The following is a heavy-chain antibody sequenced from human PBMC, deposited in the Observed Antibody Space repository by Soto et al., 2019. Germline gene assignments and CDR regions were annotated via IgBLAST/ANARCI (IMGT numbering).Heavy chain of an antibody. J-gene: IGHJ5*02. V-gene: IGHV1-18*01. CDR3: ARDLYDFWSGTHNWFDP. CDR1: GYTFTSYG. CDR2: ISAYNGNT. D-gene: IGHD3-3*01. Sequence: QVQLVQSGAEVKKPVASVNVSCKACGYTFTSYGIRWVRQAPGQGLERMGWISAYNGNTNYAQKLQGRVNMTTITSTSTAYMELRSLRSDHTAVYYCARDLYDFWSGTHNWFDPWGQGNLVTVSS.